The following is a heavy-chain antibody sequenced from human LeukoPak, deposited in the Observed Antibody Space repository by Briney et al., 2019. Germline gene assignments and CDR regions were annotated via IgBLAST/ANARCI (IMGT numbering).Heavy chain of an antibody. CDR1: GFTVSSTY. Sequence: GGSLRLSCAASGFTVSSTYMSWVRQAPGKGLEWVSSISSSSYIYYADSVKGRFTISRDNAKNSLYLQMNSLRAEDTAVYYCARVRIARDGYNYPFDYWGQGTLVTVSS. D-gene: IGHD5-24*01. J-gene: IGHJ4*02. V-gene: IGHV3-69-1*01. CDR2: ISSSSYI. CDR3: ARVRIARDGYNYPFDY.